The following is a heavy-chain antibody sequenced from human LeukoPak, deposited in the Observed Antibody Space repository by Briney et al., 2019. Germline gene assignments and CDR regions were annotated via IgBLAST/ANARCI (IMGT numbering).Heavy chain of an antibody. V-gene: IGHV4-38-2*02. Sequence: SETLSLTCTVSGYSISSGYYWGWIRQPPGKGLEWIGSIYYSGSTYYNPSLKSRVTISVDTSKHQFSLKLSSVTAADTAVYYCARWNYSYYMYVWGKGTTVTVPS. CDR2: IYYSGST. CDR1: GYSISSGYY. J-gene: IGHJ6*03. CDR3: ARWNYSYYMYV.